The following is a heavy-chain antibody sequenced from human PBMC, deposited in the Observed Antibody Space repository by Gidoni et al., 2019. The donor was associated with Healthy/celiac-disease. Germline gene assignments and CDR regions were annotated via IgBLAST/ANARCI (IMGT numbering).Heavy chain of an antibody. J-gene: IGHJ6*02. D-gene: IGHD6-6*01. V-gene: IGHV3-21*01. CDR3: ARDLGSSSPQLDYYYYGMDV. CDR1: GFTFSSYS. Sequence: EVQLVASGGGLVKPGGSLRLSCAASGFTFSSYSMNWVRQAPGKGLEWVSSISSSSSYIYYADSVKGRFTISRDNAKNSLYLQMNSLRAEDTAVYYCARDLGSSSPQLDYYYYGMDVWGQGTTVTVSS. CDR2: ISSSSSYI.